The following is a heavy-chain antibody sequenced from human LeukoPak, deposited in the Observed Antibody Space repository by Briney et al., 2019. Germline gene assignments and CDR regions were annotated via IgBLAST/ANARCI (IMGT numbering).Heavy chain of an antibody. CDR3: ARPRLEYCSGGSCFDAFDL. Sequence: GGSLRLSCAASGFTFSSYAMNWVRQAPGKGLELVSAISGSGSTTYYADSVNGRFTISRDNSKNTLFLQMNSLTAEDTSISYCARPRLEYCSGGSCFDAFDLWGQGTMVTVSS. V-gene: IGHV3-23*01. D-gene: IGHD2-15*01. J-gene: IGHJ3*01. CDR2: ISGSGSTT. CDR1: GFTFSSYA.